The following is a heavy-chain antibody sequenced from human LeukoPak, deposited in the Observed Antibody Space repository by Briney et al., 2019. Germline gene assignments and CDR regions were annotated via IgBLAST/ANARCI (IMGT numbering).Heavy chain of an antibody. V-gene: IGHV3-23*01. CDR1: GFPFSSYA. D-gene: IGHD3-3*01. CDR3: AKESGPWSLVFDY. CDR2: ISGSGGST. Sequence: GALRLSCAASGFPFSSYAMSWVRQAPGKGLEWVSAISGSGGSTYYADSVKGRFTSSRDNSKNTLYLQMNSLRAEDTAVYYCAKESGPWSLVFDYWGQGTLVTVSS. J-gene: IGHJ4*02.